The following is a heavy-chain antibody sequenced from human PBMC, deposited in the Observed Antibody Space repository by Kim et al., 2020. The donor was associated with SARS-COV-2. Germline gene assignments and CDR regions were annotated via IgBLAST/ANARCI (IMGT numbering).Heavy chain of an antibody. V-gene: IGHV4-59*01. CDR3: AR. CDR2: THHRGAT. J-gene: IGHJ6*01. Sequence: SETLSLTCAVSGASITSYYWNWVRQPPGKGLEWIGYTHHRGATNYHPSFKSGVTTSVDTSTNRFSLMLSSVTAADTAVYYCARWGQ. CDR1: GASITSYY.